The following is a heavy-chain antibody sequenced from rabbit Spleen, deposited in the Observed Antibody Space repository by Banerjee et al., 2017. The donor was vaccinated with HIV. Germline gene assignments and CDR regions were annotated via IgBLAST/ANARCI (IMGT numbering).Heavy chain of an antibody. CDR1: GFDFSSYY. V-gene: IGHV1S45*01. CDR3: ARGMAGYGGDALTYFNL. CDR2: IYVDVNGAT. J-gene: IGHJ4*01. D-gene: IGHD4-2*01. Sequence: QEQLVESGGDLVQPGGSLTLSCKASGFDFSSYYMCWVRQAPGKGLEWIACIYVDVNGATYYASWVNGRFTISKASSTTVTLQMTSLTAADTATYFCARGMAGYGGDALTYFNLWGPGTLVTVS.